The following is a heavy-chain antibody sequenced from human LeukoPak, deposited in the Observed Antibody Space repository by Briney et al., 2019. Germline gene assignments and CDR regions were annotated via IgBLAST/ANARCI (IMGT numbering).Heavy chain of an antibody. J-gene: IGHJ4*02. Sequence: PGGSLRLSCAASGFTFSSYAMSWVRQAPGKGLEWVSAISGSGGSTYYADSVKGRFTISRDNAKNSLYLQMNSLRAEDTAVYYCARDDRIARGVSDYWGQGTLVTVSS. D-gene: IGHD3-10*01. CDR1: GFTFSSYA. CDR2: ISGSGGST. V-gene: IGHV3-23*01. CDR3: ARDDRIARGVSDY.